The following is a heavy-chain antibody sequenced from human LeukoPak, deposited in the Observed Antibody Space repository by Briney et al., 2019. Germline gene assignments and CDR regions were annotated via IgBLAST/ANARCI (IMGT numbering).Heavy chain of an antibody. CDR2: ISSSGGFT. J-gene: IGHJ4*02. V-gene: IGHV3-23*01. CDR3: AKTRGAAAGTGYYFDY. CDR1: GFTFNSYP. Sequence: PGGSLRLSCAASGFTFNSYPMTWVRQAPGKGPEWVSAISSSGGFTYYADSVKGRFTISRDNSNNTLYLQMNSLRAEDTAVYYCAKTRGAAAGTGYYFDYWGQGTLVTVSS. D-gene: IGHD6-13*01.